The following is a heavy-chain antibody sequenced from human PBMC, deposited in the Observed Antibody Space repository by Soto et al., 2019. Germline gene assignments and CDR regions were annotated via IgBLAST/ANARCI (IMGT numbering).Heavy chain of an antibody. CDR2: IYYSGST. CDR3: ARSSHGDYDPGNYGMDV. D-gene: IGHD4-17*01. Sequence: PSETLSLTCTVSGGSISSGGYYWSWIRQHPGKGLEWIGYIYYSGSTYYNPSLKSRVTISADTSKNKFSLKLSSVTAADTAVYYCARSSHGDYDPGNYGMDVWGQGTTVTVSS. V-gene: IGHV4-31*03. CDR1: GGSISSGGYY. J-gene: IGHJ6*02.